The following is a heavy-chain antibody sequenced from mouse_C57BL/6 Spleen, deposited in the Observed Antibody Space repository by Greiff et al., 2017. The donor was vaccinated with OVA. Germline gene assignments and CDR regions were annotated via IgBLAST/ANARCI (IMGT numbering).Heavy chain of an antibody. CDR1: GFTFSSYA. D-gene: IGHD1-1*01. CDR2: ISDGGSYT. CDR3: ARAAVVATPGYFDV. J-gene: IGHJ1*03. Sequence: EVKVVESGGGLVKPGGSLKLSCAASGFTFSSYAMSWVRQTPEKRLEWVATISDGGSYTYYPDNVKGRFTISRDNAKNNLYLQMSHLKSEDTAMYYCARAAVVATPGYFDVWGTGTTVTVSS. V-gene: IGHV5-4*03.